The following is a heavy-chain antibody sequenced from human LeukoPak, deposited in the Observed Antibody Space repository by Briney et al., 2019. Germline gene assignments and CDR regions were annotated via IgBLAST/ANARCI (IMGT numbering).Heavy chain of an antibody. J-gene: IGHJ4*02. Sequence: SVKVSCKASGGTFSSYAISWVRQAPGQGLEWMGRIIPILGIANYAQKFQGRVTVTADKSTSTAYMELSSLRSEDTAVYYCARVTLKGSSGDYWGQGTLVTVSA. CDR3: ARVTLKGSSGDY. D-gene: IGHD3-22*01. CDR1: GGTFSSYA. V-gene: IGHV1-69*04. CDR2: IIPILGIA.